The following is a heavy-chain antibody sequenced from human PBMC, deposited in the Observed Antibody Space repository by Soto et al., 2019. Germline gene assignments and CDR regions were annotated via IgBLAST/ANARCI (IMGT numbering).Heavy chain of an antibody. V-gene: IGHV3-23*01. Sequence: EVQLLESGGGLVQPGGSLRLSCAASGFTFSSYAMSWVRQAPGKGLEWVSAISGSGGSTYYADSVKGRFTISRDNSKNTLYLQMNSLRAEDTAVYYCARDGTLSSSGFDYWGQGTLVTVSS. CDR2: ISGSGGST. J-gene: IGHJ4*02. D-gene: IGHD6-6*01. CDR1: GFTFSSYA. CDR3: ARDGTLSSSGFDY.